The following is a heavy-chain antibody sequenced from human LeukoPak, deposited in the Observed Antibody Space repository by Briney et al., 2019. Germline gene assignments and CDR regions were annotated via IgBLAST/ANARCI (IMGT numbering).Heavy chain of an antibody. CDR2: IYTSGST. CDR3: ARGPLNYDFWSGYLDY. Sequence: SETLSLTCTVSGGSISSGSYYWSWIRQPAGKGLEWIGRIYTSGSTNYNPSLKSRVTISVDTSKNQFSLKLSSVTAADTAVYYCARGPLNYDFWSGYLDYWGQGTLVTVSS. J-gene: IGHJ4*02. D-gene: IGHD3-3*01. V-gene: IGHV4-61*02. CDR1: GGSISSGSYY.